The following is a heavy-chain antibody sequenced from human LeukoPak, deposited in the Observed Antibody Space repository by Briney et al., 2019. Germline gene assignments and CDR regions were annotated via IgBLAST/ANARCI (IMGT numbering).Heavy chain of an antibody. Sequence: GRSLRLSCAASGFTFSSYAMHWVRQAPGKGLEWVAVISYDGSNKYYADSVKGRFTISRDNSKNTLYLQMNSLRAEDTAVYYCARAPVVPAAIDYWGQGTLVAVSS. D-gene: IGHD2-2*01. CDR1: GFTFSSYA. CDR2: ISYDGSNK. V-gene: IGHV3-30-3*01. J-gene: IGHJ4*02. CDR3: ARAPVVPAAIDY.